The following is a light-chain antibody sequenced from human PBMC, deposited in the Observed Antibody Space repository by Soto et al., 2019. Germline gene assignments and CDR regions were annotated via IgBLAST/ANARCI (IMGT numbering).Light chain of an antibody. CDR1: SSDVGLYNL. J-gene: IGLJ3*02. V-gene: IGLV2-23*02. Sequence: QSALTQPASVSGSPGQSITISCTGTSSDVGLYNLVSWYQQLPGKAPKLIIYEVNERPSGISDRFSGSKSGNTASLTISGLQDEDEADYYCCSYVGSSIVMFGGGTQLTVL. CDR2: EVN. CDR3: CSYVGSSIVM.